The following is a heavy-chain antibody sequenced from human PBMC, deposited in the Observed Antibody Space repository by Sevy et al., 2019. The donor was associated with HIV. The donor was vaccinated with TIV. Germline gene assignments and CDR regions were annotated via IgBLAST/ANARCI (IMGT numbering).Heavy chain of an antibody. CDR2: ISSSGTII. V-gene: IGHV3-11*01. CDR3: ARDLASGSFFSLYFDY. Sequence: GGSLRLSCAASGLNVSDYFMSWIRQAPGKRPEWVSYISSSGTIIYYADSVKGRFTISRDKAKNSLYLQMNSPRAEDTAIYYCARDLASGSFFSLYFDYWGQGTLVTVSS. J-gene: IGHJ4*02. D-gene: IGHD3-10*01. CDR1: GLNVSDYF.